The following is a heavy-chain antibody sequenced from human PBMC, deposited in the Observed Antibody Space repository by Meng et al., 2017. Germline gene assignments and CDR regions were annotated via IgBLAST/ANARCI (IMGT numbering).Heavy chain of an antibody. J-gene: IGHJ4*02. V-gene: IGHV4-34*01. Sequence: QVQLLQWGAGLLKPSETLSLTCAVYGGSFSGYYWSWIRQPPGKGLEWIGEINHSGSTNYNPSLKSRVTISVDTSKNQFSLKLSSVTAADTAVYYCARGTRGYSYGNDYWGQGTLVTVSS. CDR1: GGSFSGYY. D-gene: IGHD5-18*01. CDR3: ARGTRGYSYGNDY. CDR2: INHSGST.